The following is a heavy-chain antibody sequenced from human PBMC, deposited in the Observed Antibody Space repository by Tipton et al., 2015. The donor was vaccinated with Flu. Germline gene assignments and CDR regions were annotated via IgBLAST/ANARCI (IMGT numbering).Heavy chain of an antibody. V-gene: IGHV3-33*01. Sequence: SLRLSCAASGFTFSSYAMHWVRQAPGKGLEWVAVMWYDGSNKYYADSVKGRFTISRDNSKNTLYLQMNSLRAEDTAVYYCARGYDILTDGGGYFDYWGQGTLVTVSS. CDR2: MWYDGSNK. D-gene: IGHD3-9*01. CDR1: GFTFSSYA. CDR3: ARGYDILTDGGGYFDY. J-gene: IGHJ4*02.